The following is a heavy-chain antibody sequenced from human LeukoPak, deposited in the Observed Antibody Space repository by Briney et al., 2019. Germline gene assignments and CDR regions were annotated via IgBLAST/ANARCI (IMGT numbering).Heavy chain of an antibody. Sequence: GASVKVSCKASGYTFTGYYMHWVRQAPGQGLEWMGWINPNSGGTNYAQKFQGWVTMTRGTSISTAHMELSRLRSDDTAVYYCAREGAVTSFDYWGQGTLVTVSS. J-gene: IGHJ4*02. CDR1: GYTFTGYY. V-gene: IGHV1-2*04. D-gene: IGHD6-19*01. CDR2: INPNSGGT. CDR3: AREGAVTSFDY.